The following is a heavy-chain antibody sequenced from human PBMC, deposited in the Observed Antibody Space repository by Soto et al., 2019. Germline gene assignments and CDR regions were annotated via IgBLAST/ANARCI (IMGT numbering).Heavy chain of an antibody. CDR2: FDPEDGET. V-gene: IGHV1-24*01. Sequence: GASVKVSCKVSGYTLTELSMHWVRQAPGKGLEWMGGFDPEDGETIYAQKFQGRVTMTEDTSTDTAYMELSSLRSEDTAVYYCATIGGYDFLSWFDPWGQGTLDTVSS. D-gene: IGHD5-12*01. J-gene: IGHJ5*02. CDR3: ATIGGYDFLSWFDP. CDR1: GYTLTELS.